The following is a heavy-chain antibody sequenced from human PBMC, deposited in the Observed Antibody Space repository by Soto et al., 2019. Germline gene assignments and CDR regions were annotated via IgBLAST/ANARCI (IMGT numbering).Heavy chain of an antibody. D-gene: IGHD6-13*01. CDR1: GGSITNYY. CDR2: IFYTGST. J-gene: IGHJ4*02. CDR3: ARHGGGGSGWYDY. V-gene: IGHV4-59*08. Sequence: PSETLSLTCTVSGGSITNYYWSWIRQPPGKTLEWIGYIFYTGSTNYNPSLNSRVTLSVDTSKNQFSPKLYSVTAADTALYYCARHGGGGSGWYDYWGQGTLVTVSS.